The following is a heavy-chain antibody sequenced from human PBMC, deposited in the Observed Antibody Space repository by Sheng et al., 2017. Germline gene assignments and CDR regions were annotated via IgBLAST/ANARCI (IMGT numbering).Heavy chain of an antibody. V-gene: IGHV1-8*03. CDR3: ARDRARWGFNAFDI. CDR2: VSPNDGNT. Sequence: QVQLVQSGAEVKKPGASVRVSCKASGYSFTTFEINWVRQAAGQGLEWMGWVSPNDGNTGYAQKFQGRVTFSRDTSTNTVYMDLSGPRPEDTAVYFCARDRARWGFNAFDIWGQGTLITVSS. CDR1: GYSFTTFE. J-gene: IGHJ3*02. D-gene: IGHD7-27*01.